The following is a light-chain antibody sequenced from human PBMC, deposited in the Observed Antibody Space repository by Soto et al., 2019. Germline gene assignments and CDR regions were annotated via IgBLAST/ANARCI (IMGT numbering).Light chain of an antibody. V-gene: IGLV2-11*01. Sequence: QSALTQPRSVSGSPGQSVTISCTGTSRDVGGYDYVSWYQQHPGKAPKLMIYDVTQRPSGVPDQFSGSKSGTSASLVITGLQAEDEADYYCQSYDSSLSGVVFGGGTKLTVL. CDR1: SRDVGGYDY. J-gene: IGLJ2*01. CDR3: QSYDSSLSGVV. CDR2: DVT.